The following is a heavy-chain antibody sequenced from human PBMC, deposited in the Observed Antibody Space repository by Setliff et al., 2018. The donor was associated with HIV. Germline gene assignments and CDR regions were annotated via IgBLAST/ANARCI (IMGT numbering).Heavy chain of an antibody. V-gene: IGHV4-39*01. CDR3: ARRGGLVRGVITYCYMDV. Sequence: SETLSLTCTVSGGSISSSSYYWGWIRQPPGKGLEWIGNIYYNGSTYSTPSLKSRVTISVDTSKNQFSLKLSSVTAADTAMYYCARRGGLVRGVITYCYMDVWGIGTTVTVSS. D-gene: IGHD3-10*01. J-gene: IGHJ6*03. CDR2: IYYNGST. CDR1: GGSISSSSYY.